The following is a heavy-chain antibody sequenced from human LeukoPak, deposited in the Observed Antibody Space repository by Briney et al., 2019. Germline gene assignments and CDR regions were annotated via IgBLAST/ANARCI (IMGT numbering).Heavy chain of an antibody. CDR3: ARGYCSSTSCHRSYNWFDP. CDR1: GYTFTSYG. Sequence: PGASVKVSCKASGYTFTSYGISWVRQAPGQGLEWMGWISAYNGNTNYAQKLQGRVTMTTDTSTSTAYMELRSLRSDDTAVYYCARGYCSSTSCHRSYNWFDPWGQGTLVTVSS. J-gene: IGHJ5*02. CDR2: ISAYNGNT. D-gene: IGHD2-2*01. V-gene: IGHV1-18*01.